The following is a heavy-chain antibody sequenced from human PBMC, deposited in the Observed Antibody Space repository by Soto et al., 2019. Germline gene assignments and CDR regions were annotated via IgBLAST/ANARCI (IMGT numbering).Heavy chain of an antibody. CDR2: ISYNGRNK. CDR1: GFTFSFYA. CDR3: ARQAKIGDRSQFYFDS. V-gene: IGHV3-30*04. J-gene: IGHJ4*02. Sequence: GGSLRLSCAASGFTFSFYAMHWVRQAPGKGLEWVAVISYNGRNKHYVDSVKGRFTVSRDNSQDTLYLQMDSLRPDDTAVYYCARQAKIGDRSQFYFDSWGQGTLVTVSS. D-gene: IGHD3-16*01.